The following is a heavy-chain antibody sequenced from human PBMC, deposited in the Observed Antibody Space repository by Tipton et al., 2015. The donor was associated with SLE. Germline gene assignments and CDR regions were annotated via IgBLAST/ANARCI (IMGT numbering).Heavy chain of an antibody. J-gene: IGHJ6*02. CDR1: GFTFSSYS. V-gene: IGHV3-21*03. Sequence: SLRLSCAASGFTFSSYSMNWVRQAPGKGLEWVSSISSSSSYIYYADSVKGRFTISRDNAKNSLYLQINSLRAEDTAVYYCVESLDSRAYYYGMDVWGQGTTVTVSS. CDR2: ISSSSSYI. CDR3: VESLDSRAYYYGMDV. D-gene: IGHD6-13*01.